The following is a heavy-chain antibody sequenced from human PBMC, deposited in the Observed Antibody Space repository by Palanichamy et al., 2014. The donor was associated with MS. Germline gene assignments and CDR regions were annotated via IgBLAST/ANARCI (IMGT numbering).Heavy chain of an antibody. J-gene: IGHJ4*02. CDR3: SSQWEILPDS. CDR1: GFTFSDSA. CDR2: IRSKVNSYAT. D-gene: IGHD1-26*01. Sequence: EVQLVESGGGLVQPGGSLKLSCAASGFTFSDSAMHWVRQASGKGLEWVGRIRSKVNSYATVYAASVKGRFTISRDDSRNTAYLQMNSLKTEDTAVYYCSSQWEILPDSWGQGTLVTVSS. V-gene: IGHV3-73*01.